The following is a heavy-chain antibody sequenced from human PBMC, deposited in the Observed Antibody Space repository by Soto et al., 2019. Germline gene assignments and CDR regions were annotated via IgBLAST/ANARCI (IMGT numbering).Heavy chain of an antibody. D-gene: IGHD3-10*01. V-gene: IGHV3-43*01. CDR2: ISWDGGST. CDR3: AKDRMVRGVYYYYGMDV. J-gene: IGHJ6*02. Sequence: GGSLRLSCAASGFTFDDYTMHWVRQAPGKGLEWVSLISWDGGSTYYADSVKGRFTISRDNSKKSLYLQMNSLRTEDTALYYCAKDRMVRGVYYYYGMDVWGQGTTVTVSS. CDR1: GFTFDDYT.